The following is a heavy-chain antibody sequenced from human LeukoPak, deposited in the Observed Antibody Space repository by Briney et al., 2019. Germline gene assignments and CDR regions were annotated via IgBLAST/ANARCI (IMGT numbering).Heavy chain of an antibody. CDR2: ISYDGSNK. D-gene: IGHD1-20*01. Sequence: GRSLELSCAASGFPFSSYAMHWVRPAPGKGLEWVAVISYDGSNKYYADSVKGRFTISRDNSKNTLYLQMNSLRAEDTAVYYCAREVYPHMYYFDYWGQGTLVTVSS. CDR3: AREVYPHMYYFDY. CDR1: GFPFSSYA. V-gene: IGHV3-30-3*01. J-gene: IGHJ4*02.